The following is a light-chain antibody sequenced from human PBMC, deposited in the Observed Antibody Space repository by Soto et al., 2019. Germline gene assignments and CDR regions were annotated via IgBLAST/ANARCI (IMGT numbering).Light chain of an antibody. Sequence: QSALTQPASVSGSPGQSITISCTGTSSDVGGYNYVSWYQQHPGKAPKLMIYEVSNRPSGVSNRFSGSKSGNTASLTISGLRSEDEAEYYCAAWDDTLSGYVFGTGTKLTVL. CDR2: EVS. CDR3: AAWDDTLSGYV. V-gene: IGLV2-14*01. CDR1: SSDVGGYNY. J-gene: IGLJ1*01.